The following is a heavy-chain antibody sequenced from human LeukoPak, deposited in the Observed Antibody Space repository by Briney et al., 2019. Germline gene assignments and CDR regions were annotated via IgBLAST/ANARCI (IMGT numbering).Heavy chain of an antibody. Sequence: ASVKVSCKASGYTFTSYAMHWVRQAPGQRLEWMGWINAGNGNTKYTQKFQGRVTITRDTSTSTAYMELSSLRSEDTAVYYCAREGYSSSWYDYWGQGTLVTVSS. CDR2: INAGNGNT. J-gene: IGHJ4*02. CDR1: GYTFTSYA. CDR3: AREGYSSSWYDY. D-gene: IGHD6-13*01. V-gene: IGHV1-3*01.